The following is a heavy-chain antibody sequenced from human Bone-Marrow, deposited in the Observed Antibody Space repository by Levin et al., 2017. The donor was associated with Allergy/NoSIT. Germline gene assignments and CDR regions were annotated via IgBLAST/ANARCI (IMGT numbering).Heavy chain of an antibody. J-gene: IGHJ6*03. Sequence: KRGESLKISCKASGYIFTSYGITWVRQAPGQGLEWMGWITTYNGNTSFAQKFQGRVTMTTDTSTSTAYMELKSLRSDDTAVYYCARGSYDFWSGSIYYYYYYMDVWGKGTTVTVSS. D-gene: IGHD3-3*01. V-gene: IGHV1-18*01. CDR2: ITTYNGNT. CDR1: GYIFTSYG. CDR3: ARGSYDFWSGSIYYYYYYMDV.